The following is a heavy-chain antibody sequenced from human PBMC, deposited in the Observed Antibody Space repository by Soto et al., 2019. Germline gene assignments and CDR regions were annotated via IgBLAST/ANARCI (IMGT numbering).Heavy chain of an antibody. Sequence: EVQLVESGGGLVKPGGSLRLSCAASGFTFSNYSMNWVRQAPGKGLEWVSSISSSSSYIYHADSVKGRFTISRDNAKNSLYLQMNSLRAEDTAVYYCARVNRYYFAMDVWGQGTTVTVSS. CDR2: ISSSSSYI. CDR3: ARVNRYYFAMDV. CDR1: GFTFSNYS. V-gene: IGHV3-21*01. J-gene: IGHJ6*02.